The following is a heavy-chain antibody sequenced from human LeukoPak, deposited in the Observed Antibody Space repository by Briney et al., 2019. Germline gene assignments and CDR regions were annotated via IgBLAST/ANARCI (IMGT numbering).Heavy chain of an antibody. CDR1: GITFSNAW. V-gene: IGHV3-15*01. Sequence: GGSLRLSCAASGITFSNAWMSWVRQAPGKGLEWVGRFKSKSDGGTADYAAPVKGRFTISRDDSKNALSLEMNSLESEDTAVYYCTRESRDISGWYGAFDIWGPGTMVTVSS. J-gene: IGHJ3*02. CDR2: FKSKSDGGTA. CDR3: TRESRDISGWYGAFDI. D-gene: IGHD6-19*01.